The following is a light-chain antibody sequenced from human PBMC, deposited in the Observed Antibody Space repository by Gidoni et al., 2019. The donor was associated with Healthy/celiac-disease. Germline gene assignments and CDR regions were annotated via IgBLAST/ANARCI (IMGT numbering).Light chain of an antibody. Sequence: IQITQSPSSLSASVGDRVTITCRSSQGISNYLDWYQQKTGKVPKLLIYSASTVQSGVPSRFSGSRSGTDFTLTISSLQPEDVATYYCQKYNSAPSLTFGGGTKVEIK. J-gene: IGKJ4*01. V-gene: IGKV1-27*01. CDR2: SAS. CDR1: QGISNY. CDR3: QKYNSAPSLT.